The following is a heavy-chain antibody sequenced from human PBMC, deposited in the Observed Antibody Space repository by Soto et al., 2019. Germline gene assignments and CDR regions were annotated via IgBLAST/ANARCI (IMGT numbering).Heavy chain of an antibody. D-gene: IGHD3-16*02. CDR1: GGSISRTTYS. CDR3: ATYRA. V-gene: IGHV4-39*01. Sequence: QVQLQASGPGLVKPSETLSLTCSVSGGSISRTTYSWGWIRQPPGKGLEWIGSIYYSGRTYYIPSLKSRVTISVDTSKNQFSLKLTSVTAADTAVYYCATYRAWGQGTLVTVSS. J-gene: IGHJ5*02. CDR2: IYYSGRT.